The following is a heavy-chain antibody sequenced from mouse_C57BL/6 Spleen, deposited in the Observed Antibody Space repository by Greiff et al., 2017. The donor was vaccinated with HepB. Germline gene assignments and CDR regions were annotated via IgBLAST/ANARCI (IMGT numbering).Heavy chain of an antibody. CDR1: GYTFTSYG. J-gene: IGHJ4*01. V-gene: IGHV1-81*01. Sequence: VQLQESGAELARPGASVKLSCKASGYTFTSYGISWVKQRTGQGLEWIGEIYPRSGNTYYNEKFKGKATLTADKSSSTAYMELRSLTSEDSAVYFCARKRDSNYDAMDYWGQGTSVTVSS. D-gene: IGHD2-5*01. CDR3: ARKRDSNYDAMDY. CDR2: IYPRSGNT.